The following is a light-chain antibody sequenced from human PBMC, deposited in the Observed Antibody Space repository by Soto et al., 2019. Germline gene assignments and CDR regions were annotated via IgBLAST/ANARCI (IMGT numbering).Light chain of an antibody. CDR1: QSVGSN. CDR3: QQYDNWPPIT. Sequence: DRVMTQSPATLSVSPGERATLSCRASQSVGSNLAWYQQKPGQAPRLLIYGASTRATGVPARFSGSGSGTEFTLTISSLQSEDFAVYYCQQYDNWPPITFGQGTRLEIK. V-gene: IGKV3-15*01. J-gene: IGKJ5*01. CDR2: GAS.